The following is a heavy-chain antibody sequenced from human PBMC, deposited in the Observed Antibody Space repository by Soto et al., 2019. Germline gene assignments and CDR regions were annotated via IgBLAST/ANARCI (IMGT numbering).Heavy chain of an antibody. CDR3: ATRSGYYLEPRSDY. V-gene: IGHV1-24*01. Sequence: GASVKVSCKVSGYTLTELSMHWVRQAPGKGLEWMGGFDPEDGETIYAQKFQGRVTMTEDTSTDTAYMELSSLRSEDTAVYYCATRSGYYLEPRSDYWGQGTLVTVSS. CDR1: GYTLTELS. CDR2: FDPEDGET. D-gene: IGHD3-22*01. J-gene: IGHJ4*02.